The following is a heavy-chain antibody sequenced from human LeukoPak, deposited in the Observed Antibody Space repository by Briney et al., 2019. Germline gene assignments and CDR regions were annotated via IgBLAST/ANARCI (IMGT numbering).Heavy chain of an antibody. Sequence: PSETLTLTRTVSGGSISGYYRTWIRQSTRKGLEWIGYIYYSGITKYNPSLESRVTISLDSSNNQVSLRLKSVTAADTAVYYCARDRMRMNDFMEVWGKGTTCTVSS. CDR1: GGSISGYY. J-gene: IGHJ6*03. CDR3: ARDRMRMNDFMEV. CDR2: IYYSGIT. V-gene: IGHV4-59*01. D-gene: IGHD1-1*01.